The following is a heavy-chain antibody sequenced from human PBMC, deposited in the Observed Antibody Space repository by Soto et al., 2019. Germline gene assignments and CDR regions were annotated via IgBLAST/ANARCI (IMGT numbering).Heavy chain of an antibody. Sequence: GGSLRLSCAASEFTLSSHWMHWVRKAPGKGLEWVSRISNDGSSTHYAESVRGRFTISRDNAKNTLYLQMNSLRAEDTAMYYCARGNGNWRNAFEIWGQGTMVTVSS. V-gene: IGHV3-74*01. D-gene: IGHD1-1*01. CDR3: ARGNGNWRNAFEI. CDR1: EFTLSSHW. CDR2: ISNDGSST. J-gene: IGHJ3*02.